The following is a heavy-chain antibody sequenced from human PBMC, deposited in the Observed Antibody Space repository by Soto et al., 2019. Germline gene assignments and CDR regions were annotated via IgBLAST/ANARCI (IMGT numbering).Heavy chain of an antibody. CDR1: GFTFSSYA. V-gene: IGHV3-23*01. Sequence: EVQLLESGGGLLQPGGSLRLSCAASGFTFSSYAMSWGRQAPGKGLERVSVISGSGGSTYYADSVKGRFTISRDNSKNTLYLQMNSLRAEDTAVYYCAKRGSGSQFDYWGQGTLVTVSS. D-gene: IGHD1-26*01. CDR3: AKRGSGSQFDY. J-gene: IGHJ4*02. CDR2: ISGSGGST.